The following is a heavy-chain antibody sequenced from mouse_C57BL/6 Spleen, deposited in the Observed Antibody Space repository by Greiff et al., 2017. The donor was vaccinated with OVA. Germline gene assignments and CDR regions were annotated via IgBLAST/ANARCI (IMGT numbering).Heavy chain of an antibody. V-gene: IGHV1-26*01. Sequence: VQLQQSGPELVKPGASVKISCKASGYTFTDYYMNWVKQSHGKSLEWIGDINPNNGGTSYNQKFKGKATLTVDNSSSTAYMELRSLTSEDSAVYYCARRDDYAWFAYWGQGTLVTVSA. CDR3: ARRDDYAWFAY. CDR2: INPNNGGT. CDR1: GYTFTDYY. D-gene: IGHD2-4*01. J-gene: IGHJ3*01.